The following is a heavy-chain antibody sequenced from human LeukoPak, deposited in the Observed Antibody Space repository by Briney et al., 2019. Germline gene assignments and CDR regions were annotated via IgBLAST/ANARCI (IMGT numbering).Heavy chain of an antibody. CDR2: ISGSGGST. D-gene: IGHD2-21*02. V-gene: IGHV3-23*01. CDR3: AKDSPFTCGGDCYMDY. Sequence: GGSLRLSCAASGLTFSSYGMSWVRQAPGKGLEWVSAISGSGGSTYYADSVKGRFTISRDNSKNTLYLQMNSLRAEDTAVYYCAKDSPFTCGGDCYMDYWGQGTLVTVSS. J-gene: IGHJ4*02. CDR1: GLTFSSYG.